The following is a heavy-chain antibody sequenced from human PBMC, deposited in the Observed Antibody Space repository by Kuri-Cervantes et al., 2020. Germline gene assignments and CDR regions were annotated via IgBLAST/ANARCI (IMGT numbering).Heavy chain of an antibody. CDR2: IWYDGSNN. Sequence: GESLKISCAAPGFTFSSYGMHWVRQAPGKGLEWVAVIWYDGSNNYYADAVKGRFTISRDNSKNTLYLQMNSLRAEDTAVYYCATGVGATGYWGQGTLVTVSS. J-gene: IGHJ4*02. V-gene: IGHV3-30*02. CDR3: ATGVGATGY. D-gene: IGHD1-26*01. CDR1: GFTFSSYG.